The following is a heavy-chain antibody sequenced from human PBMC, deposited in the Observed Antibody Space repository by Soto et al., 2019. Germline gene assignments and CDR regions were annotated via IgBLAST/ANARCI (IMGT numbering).Heavy chain of an antibody. CDR2: INHSGST. D-gene: IGHD1-26*01. CDR3: ASLQYLAGGSSSYYYMDV. CDR1: GGSFSGYY. J-gene: IGHJ6*03. Sequence: SETLSLTCAVYGGSFSGYYWSWIRQPPGKGLEWIGEINHSGSTNYNPSLKSRVTISVDTSKNQFSLKLSSVTAADTAVYYCASLQYLAGGSSSYYYMDVWGKGTTVTVSS. V-gene: IGHV4-34*01.